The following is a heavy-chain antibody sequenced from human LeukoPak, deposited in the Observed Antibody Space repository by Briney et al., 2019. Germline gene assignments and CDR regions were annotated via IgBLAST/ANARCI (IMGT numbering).Heavy chain of an antibody. J-gene: IGHJ4*02. CDR3: ARSVPPGGIITGTTWEVFYFDY. V-gene: IGHV1-46*01. CDR1: GYTFTSYY. Sequence: ASVKVSCKASGYTFTSYYMHWVRQAPGQGLEWMGIINPSGGSTSYAQKFQGRVTITADESTSTAYMELSSLRSEDTAVYYCARSVPPGGIITGTTWEVFYFDYWGQGTLVAVSS. D-gene: IGHD1-7*01. CDR2: INPSGGST.